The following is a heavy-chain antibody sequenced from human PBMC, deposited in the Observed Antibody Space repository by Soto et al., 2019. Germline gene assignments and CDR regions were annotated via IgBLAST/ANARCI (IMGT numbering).Heavy chain of an antibody. J-gene: IGHJ4*02. Sequence: QVQLQEPGPRLVSPSETLSLTCTVSGASVTSGDFYWSWIRQPPGKGLEWIVYVYYNESAYYNPSLKSRTSISVDTSKNHFTLELSSVTAADTAVYSCAALLAGRWGQGSLVTVSS. CDR3: AALLAGR. D-gene: IGHD3-10*01. CDR2: VYYNESA. CDR1: GASVTSGDFY. V-gene: IGHV4-30-4*01.